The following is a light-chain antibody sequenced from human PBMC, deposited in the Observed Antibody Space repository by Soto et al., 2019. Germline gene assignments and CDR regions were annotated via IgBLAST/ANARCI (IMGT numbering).Light chain of an antibody. CDR1: QSVNKH. CDR3: QPYNNWPLT. Sequence: EIVLTQSPATLSVSPGERATLSCRASQSVNKHLAWYQHKPGQAPRLLIYDTSYRATGIPARFSGSGSGTEFTLTISSLQSEDFAVYYCQPYNNWPLTFGGGTKVDIK. J-gene: IGKJ4*01. CDR2: DTS. V-gene: IGKV3D-15*01.